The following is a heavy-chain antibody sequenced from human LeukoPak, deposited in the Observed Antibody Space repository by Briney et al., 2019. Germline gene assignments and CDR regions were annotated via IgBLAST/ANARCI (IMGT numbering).Heavy chain of an antibody. CDR1: GGSISSGGYY. CDR2: IYHSGST. D-gene: IGHD4-11*01. V-gene: IGHV4-30-2*01. J-gene: IGHJ4*02. Sequence: SETLSLTCTVSGGSISSGGYYWSWIRQPPGKGLEWIGYIYHSGSTYYNPSPKSRVTISVDTSKNQFSLKLSSVTAADTAVYYCARAVVTTFEPRFDYWGQGTLVTVSS. CDR3: ARAVVTTFEPRFDY.